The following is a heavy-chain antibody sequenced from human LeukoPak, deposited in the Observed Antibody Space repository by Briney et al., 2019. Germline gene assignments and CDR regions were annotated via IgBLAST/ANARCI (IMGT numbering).Heavy chain of an antibody. CDR3: ARVGSSGYYAGLGSYYFDY. Sequence: SETLSLTCTVSGGSISSSSYYWGWIRQPPGKGLEWIGSIYYSGSTYYNPSLKSRVTISVDTSKNQFSLKLSSVTAADTAVYYCARVGSSGYYAGLGSYYFDYWGQGTLVTVSS. D-gene: IGHD3-22*01. V-gene: IGHV4-39*07. CDR1: GGSISSSSYY. J-gene: IGHJ4*02. CDR2: IYYSGST.